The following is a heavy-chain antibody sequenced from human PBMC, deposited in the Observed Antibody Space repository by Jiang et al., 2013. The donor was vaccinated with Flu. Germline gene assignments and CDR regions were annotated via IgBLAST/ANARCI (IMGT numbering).Heavy chain of an antibody. CDR2: IYYSGST. CDR1: GGSISSYY. Sequence: PGLVKPSETLSLTCTVSGGSISSYYWSWIRQPPGKGLEWIGYIYYSGSTNYNPSLKSRVTISVDTSKNQFSLKLSSVTAADTAVYYCASTLLYGDHGSYYFDYWGQGTLVTVSS. CDR3: ASTLLYGDHGSYYFDY. V-gene: IGHV4-59*01. J-gene: IGHJ4*02. D-gene: IGHD4-17*01.